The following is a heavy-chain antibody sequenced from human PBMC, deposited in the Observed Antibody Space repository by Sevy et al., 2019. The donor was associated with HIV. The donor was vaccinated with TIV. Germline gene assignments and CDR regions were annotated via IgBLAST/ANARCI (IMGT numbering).Heavy chain of an antibody. V-gene: IGHV3-49*04. CDR2: IKSKAYGGTT. D-gene: IGHD1-26*01. J-gene: IGHJ4*02. CDR1: GFTFGDYC. CDR3: TRWSGSQSIFDY. Sequence: GGSLRLSCTASGFTFGDYCMSWVRQAPGKGLEWISFIKSKAYGGTTGNAASVKGRFTISRDDSKSIAYLQMNNLQTEDTAVYFCTRWSGSQSIFDYWGRGTLLTVSS.